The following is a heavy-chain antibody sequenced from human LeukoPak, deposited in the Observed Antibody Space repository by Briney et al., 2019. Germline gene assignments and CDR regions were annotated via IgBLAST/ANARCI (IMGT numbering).Heavy chain of an antibody. Sequence: GGSLRLSCAASGFTFGNAWMSWVRQAPGKGLEWVGRIKSKTDGGTTDYAAPVKGRFTISRDDSKNTLYLQMNSLKTEDTAVYYCTVRTIGYSYGYGFDYWGQGTLVTVSS. CDR1: GFTFGNAW. D-gene: IGHD5-18*01. J-gene: IGHJ4*02. CDR3: TVRTIGYSYGYGFDY. CDR2: IKSKTDGGTT. V-gene: IGHV3-15*01.